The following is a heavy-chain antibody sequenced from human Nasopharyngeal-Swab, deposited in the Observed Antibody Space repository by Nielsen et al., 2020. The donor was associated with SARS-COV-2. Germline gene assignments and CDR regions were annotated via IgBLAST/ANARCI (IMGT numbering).Heavy chain of an antibody. CDR3: ARHRASGSSWYDAYYNYYMDV. V-gene: IGHV4-39*01. Sequence: WIRQPPGKGLAWIETIYYSGHTYYNPSLRSRVTISVDTSKEQFSLRLSSVTAADTAVYYCARHRASGSSWYDAYYNYYMDVWGKGTTVTVSS. D-gene: IGHD6-13*01. J-gene: IGHJ6*03. CDR2: IYYSGHT.